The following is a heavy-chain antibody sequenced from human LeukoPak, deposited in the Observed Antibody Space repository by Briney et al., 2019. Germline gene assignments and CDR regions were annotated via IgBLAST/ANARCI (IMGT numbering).Heavy chain of an antibody. CDR2: INSDGSST. D-gene: IGHD2-2*01. J-gene: IGHJ4*02. V-gene: IGHV3-74*01. CDR3: ARGNALSPVAY. Sequence: GGSLRLSCAASGFTFSSYWMHWVRQAPGKGLVWVSRINSDGSSTIYADSVKGRFTISRDNAKNTLYLQMNSLRAEDTAVYYCARGNALSPVAYWGQGTLVTVSS. CDR1: GFTFSSYW.